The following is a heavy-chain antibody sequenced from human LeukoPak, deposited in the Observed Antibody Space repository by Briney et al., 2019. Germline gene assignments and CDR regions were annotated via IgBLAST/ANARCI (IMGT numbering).Heavy chain of an antibody. Sequence: SETLSHTCTVSGGSISSYYWSWIRQPPGKGLEWIGYIYYSGSTNYNPSLKSRVTISVDTSKNQFSLKLSSVTAADTAVYYCARRLLWFGEAGWFDPWGQGTLVTVSS. D-gene: IGHD3-10*01. CDR2: IYYSGST. J-gene: IGHJ5*02. V-gene: IGHV4-59*01. CDR3: ARRLLWFGEAGWFDP. CDR1: GGSISSYY.